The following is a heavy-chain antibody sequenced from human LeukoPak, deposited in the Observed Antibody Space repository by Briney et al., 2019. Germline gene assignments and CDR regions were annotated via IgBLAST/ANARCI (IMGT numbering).Heavy chain of an antibody. CDR1: GGSIRSYY. V-gene: IGHV4-59*01. CDR3: ARVPAAGTVFDY. CDR2: IYYSGST. J-gene: IGHJ4*02. D-gene: IGHD6-13*01. Sequence: SETLSLTCTVSGGSIRSYYWSWIRQPPGKGLEWIGYIYYSGSTNYYPSLKSRVTISVDTSKNQFSLKLSSVTAADTAVYYCARVPAAGTVFDYWGQGTLVTVSS.